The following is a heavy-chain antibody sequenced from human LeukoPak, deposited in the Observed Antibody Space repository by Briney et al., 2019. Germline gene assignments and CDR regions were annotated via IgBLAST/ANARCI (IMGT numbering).Heavy chain of an antibody. D-gene: IGHD6-13*01. CDR3: ARGKGARPKIAAAGTFDY. Sequence: GESLKISCQGSGYSFTSYWIGWVRQMPGKGLEWMGIIYPGDSDTRYSPSFQGQVTISADKSISTAYLQWSSLKASDTAMYYCARGKGARPKIAAAGTFDYWGQGTLVTVSS. V-gene: IGHV5-51*01. J-gene: IGHJ4*02. CDR1: GYSFTSYW. CDR2: IYPGDSDT.